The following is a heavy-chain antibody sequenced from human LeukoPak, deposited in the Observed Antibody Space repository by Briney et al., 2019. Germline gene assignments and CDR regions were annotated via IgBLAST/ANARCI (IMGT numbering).Heavy chain of an antibody. Sequence: TGGSLRLSCVASGFTFSTSAMSWVRQAPGKGLEWVSGISESGGSTYYADSVKGRFTSSRDNSKNTLYLQMNNLRAEDTAAYYCAKGSFWGQGTLVTVSS. CDR2: ISESGGST. V-gene: IGHV3-23*01. D-gene: IGHD3-10*01. CDR1: GFTFSTSA. CDR3: AKGSF. J-gene: IGHJ4*02.